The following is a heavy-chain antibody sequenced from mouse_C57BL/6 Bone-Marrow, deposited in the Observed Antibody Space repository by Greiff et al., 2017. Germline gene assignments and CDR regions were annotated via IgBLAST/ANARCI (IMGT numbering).Heavy chain of an antibody. D-gene: IGHD3-1*01. CDR3: ARGFWFAY. V-gene: IGHV7-3*01. CDR2: IRNKDNGDTT. CDR1: GFTFTDYY. J-gene: IGHJ3*01. Sequence: EVKLMESGGGLVQPGGSLSLSCAASGFTFTDYYMSWVRQPPGQALEWLGFIRNKDNGDTTEYSAPVKGRFTISRDNSQSILYLQMNALRAVYSATYYCARGFWFAYWGQGTLVTVAA.